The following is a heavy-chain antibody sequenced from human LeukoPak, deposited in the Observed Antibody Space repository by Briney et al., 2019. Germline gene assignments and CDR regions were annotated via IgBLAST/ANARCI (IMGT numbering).Heavy chain of an antibody. D-gene: IGHD2-21*01. CDR2: INTNTGNP. Sequence: GASVKVSCKASGYTFTSYYMHWVRQAPGQGLEWMGWINTNTGNPTYAQGFTGRFVFSLDTSVSTAYLQISSLKAEDTAVYYCARDSIATSYYMDVWGKGTTVTVSS. V-gene: IGHV7-4-1*02. J-gene: IGHJ6*03. CDR1: GYTFTSYY. CDR3: ARDSIATSYYMDV.